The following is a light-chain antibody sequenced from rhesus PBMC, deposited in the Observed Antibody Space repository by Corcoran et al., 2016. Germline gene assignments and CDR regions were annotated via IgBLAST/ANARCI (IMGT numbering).Light chain of an antibody. CDR1: QSISNW. CDR3: LQYSSSPYS. V-gene: IGKV1-22*01. Sequence: DIQMTQSPSSLSASVGDTVTITCRARQSISNWLAWYQQKPVKAPTLLIYKASSLQSGVPSRFSGSGSGTVFAFTISSLQSEDFATYYFLQYSSSPYSFGQMTKVEIK. J-gene: IGKJ2*01. CDR2: KAS.